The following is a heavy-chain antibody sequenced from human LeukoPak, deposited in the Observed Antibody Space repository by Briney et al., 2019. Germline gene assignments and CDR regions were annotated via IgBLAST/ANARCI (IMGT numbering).Heavy chain of an antibody. D-gene: IGHD2-15*01. V-gene: IGHV1-2*02. CDR2: INPNNGDT. Sequence: ASVTVSCKASGYSFTGYHIHSVRQAPGQGLEWMGWINPNNGDTKYTQKFNDRVTMTRDTYINTAYMELNRLTSDDTAVYYCARVQGYCSDGKCLFWGQGTLISVSS. J-gene: IGHJ4*02. CDR1: GYSFTGYH. CDR3: ARVQGYCSDGKCLF.